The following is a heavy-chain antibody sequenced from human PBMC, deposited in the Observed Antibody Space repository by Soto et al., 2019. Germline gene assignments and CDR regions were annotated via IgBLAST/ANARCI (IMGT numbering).Heavy chain of an antibody. J-gene: IGHJ3*02. CDR1: GGSISSGHYY. V-gene: IGHV4-30-4*01. CDR2: IYYSGST. CDR3: AREDYVAAFDI. Sequence: PSETQSHTYSVTGGSISSGHYYWSWIRQPPGKGLEWIGYIYYSGSTYYNPSLKSRVTISVDTPKNQFSLKLSSVTAADTAVYYCAREDYVAAFDIWGQGTMVT. D-gene: IGHD4-17*01.